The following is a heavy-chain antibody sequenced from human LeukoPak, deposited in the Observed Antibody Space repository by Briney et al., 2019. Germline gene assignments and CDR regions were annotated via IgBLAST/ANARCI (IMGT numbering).Heavy chain of an antibody. D-gene: IGHD3-10*01. CDR1: GYTFTGYY. CDR2: INPNSGGT. V-gene: IGHV1-2*04. Sequence: ASVKVSCKASGYTFTGYYMHWVRQAPGQGLEWMGWINPNSGGTNYAQKFQGWVTMTRDTSISTAYMELSRLRSDDTAVYYCARDIDVVRGAYGYWGQGTLVTVSS. CDR3: ARDIDVVRGAYGY. J-gene: IGHJ4*02.